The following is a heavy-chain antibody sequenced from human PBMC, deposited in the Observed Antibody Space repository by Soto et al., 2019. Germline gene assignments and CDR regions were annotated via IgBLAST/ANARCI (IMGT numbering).Heavy chain of an antibody. J-gene: IGHJ6*02. CDR2: IYYSGST. CDR1: GGSISSSSYY. CDR3: ASGGWSYYYYYGMDV. D-gene: IGHD6-19*01. Sequence: SETLSLTCTVSGGSISSSSYYWGWIRQPPGKGLEWIGSIYYSGSTYYNPSLKSRVTISVDTSKNQFSLKLSSVTAADTAVYYCASGGWSYYYYYGMDVWGQGTTVTASS. V-gene: IGHV4-39*01.